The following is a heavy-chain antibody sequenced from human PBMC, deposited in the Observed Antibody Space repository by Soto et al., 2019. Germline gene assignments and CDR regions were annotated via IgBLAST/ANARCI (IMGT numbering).Heavy chain of an antibody. J-gene: IGHJ6*02. CDR2: TIPILGIT. Sequence: QVQLVQSGAEVKEPGSSLKVSCKASGGTFNSHTISWVRLAPGQGLEWMGRTIPILGITNYAQNFQGRLTLTADTSTRTASMELSSLRSEDTAVYYCAISTYDNKFYYYGTDVWGQGTTVTVSS. V-gene: IGHV1-69*02. CDR1: GGTFNSHT. CDR3: AISTYDNKFYYYGTDV. D-gene: IGHD3-22*01.